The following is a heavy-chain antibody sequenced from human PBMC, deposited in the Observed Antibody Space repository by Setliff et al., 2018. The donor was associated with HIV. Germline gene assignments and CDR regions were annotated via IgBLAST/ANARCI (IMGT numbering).Heavy chain of an antibody. J-gene: IGHJ4*02. CDR2: INPDSGAT. CDR1: RYTFTGYY. Sequence: ASVKVSCKTSRYTFTGYYIHWARQAPGQGLEWMGWINPDSGATKYAPKFQGWVNMTRDTSMSTTYMELSRLRSDDTAVYYCARGATITYYFDYWGQGTLVTVSS. CDR3: ARGATITYYFDY. V-gene: IGHV1-2*04. D-gene: IGHD5-12*01.